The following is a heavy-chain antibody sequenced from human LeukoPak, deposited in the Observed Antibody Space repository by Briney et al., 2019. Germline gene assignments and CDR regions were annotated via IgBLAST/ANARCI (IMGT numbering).Heavy chain of an antibody. V-gene: IGHV4-39*01. J-gene: IGHJ4*02. CDR3: ARSGGNSGGY. Sequence: SETLSLTCTVSGGSISSSSYYWGWIRQPPGKGLEWIGSIFYSGTTYYNPSLKSRVTISGDTSKNQFSLKLNSVTAADTAVYYCARSGGNSGGYWGQGTLVIVSS. D-gene: IGHD4-23*01. CDR1: GGSISSSSYY. CDR2: IFYSGTT.